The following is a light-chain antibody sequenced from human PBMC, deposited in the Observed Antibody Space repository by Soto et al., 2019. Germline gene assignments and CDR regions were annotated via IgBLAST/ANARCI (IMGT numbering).Light chain of an antibody. CDR3: QHYGSSPIT. Sequence: EIVLTQSPGTLSLSPGERATLSCRASQSVSSSFLAWYQQKPGQAPRLLIYGASSRATVIPDRFSGSGSGTDFTLTISRLEPEDFAVYYCQHYGSSPITFGQRTRLEIK. J-gene: IGKJ5*01. CDR2: GAS. CDR1: QSVSSSF. V-gene: IGKV3-20*01.